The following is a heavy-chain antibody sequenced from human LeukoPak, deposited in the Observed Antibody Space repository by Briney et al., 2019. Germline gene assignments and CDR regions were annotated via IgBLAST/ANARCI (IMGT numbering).Heavy chain of an antibody. V-gene: IGHV4-59*01. Sequence: SETLSLTCAVYGGSFSGYYWSWIRQPPGKGLEWIGYIYYSGSTNYNPSLKSRVTISVDTSKNQFSLKLSSVTAADTAVYYCARDNAVVVPAAIGRRSYYYGMDVWGQGTTVTVSS. J-gene: IGHJ6*02. CDR1: GGSFSGYY. D-gene: IGHD2-2*01. CDR2: IYYSGST. CDR3: ARDNAVVVPAAIGRRSYYYGMDV.